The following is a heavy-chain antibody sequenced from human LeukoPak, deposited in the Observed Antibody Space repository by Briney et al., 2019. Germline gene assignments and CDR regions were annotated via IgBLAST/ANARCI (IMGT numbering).Heavy chain of an antibody. CDR2: IWYDGSNK. D-gene: IGHD1-26*01. CDR1: EFSVSSYG. J-gene: IGHJ4*02. CDR3: ARDQWELRNYFDY. V-gene: IGHV3-33*01. Sequence: PGGSLRLSCAASEFSVSSYGMHWLRRAPGKGLEWVAVIWYDGSNKYYADSVKGRFAISRDNSKNTLYLQMNSLRAEDTAVYYCARDQWELRNYFDYWGQGTLVTVSS.